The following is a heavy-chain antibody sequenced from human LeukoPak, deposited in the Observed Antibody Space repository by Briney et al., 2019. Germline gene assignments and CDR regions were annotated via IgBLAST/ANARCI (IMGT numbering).Heavy chain of an antibody. CDR2: IYFSGST. J-gene: IGHJ4*02. D-gene: IGHD3-10*01. CDR3: ARVGYYYGSGSYLFDY. CDR1: GGSISSGYYC. Sequence: SETLSLTCTVSGGSISSGYYCWIWIRQPPGKGLEWIGYIYFSGSTYSNPSLKSRVTISVSTSKNQFSLKLSSVTAADTAVYCCARVGYYYGSGSYLFDYWGQGTLVTVSS. V-gene: IGHV4-30-4*01.